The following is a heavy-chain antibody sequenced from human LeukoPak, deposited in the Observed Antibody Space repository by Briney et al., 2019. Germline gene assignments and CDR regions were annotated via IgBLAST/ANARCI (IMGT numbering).Heavy chain of an antibody. D-gene: IGHD6-19*01. CDR3: ASETSGWYSDY. CDR2: ISYDGSNK. CDR1: GFTFSSYA. J-gene: IGHJ4*02. V-gene: IGHV3-30-3*01. Sequence: PGGSLRLSCAASGFTFSSYAMHWVRQAPGKGLEWVAVISYDGSNKYYADSVKGRFTISRDNSKNTLYLQMNSLRADDTAVYYCASETSGWYSDYWGQGALVTVSS.